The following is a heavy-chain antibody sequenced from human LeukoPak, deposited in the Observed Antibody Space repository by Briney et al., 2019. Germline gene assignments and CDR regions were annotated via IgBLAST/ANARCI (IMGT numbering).Heavy chain of an antibody. D-gene: IGHD6-19*01. Sequence: SETLSLTCTVSGGSISSDYWSWIRQPPGKGLEWLGYIYHSGSTNYNPSLTSRVTISLDTSKNQFSLKLTSVTAADTAVYYCARVRSVAGLHYYGMDVWGQGTAVTVSS. V-gene: IGHV4-59*01. J-gene: IGHJ6*02. CDR2: IYHSGST. CDR1: GGSISSDY. CDR3: ARVRSVAGLHYYGMDV.